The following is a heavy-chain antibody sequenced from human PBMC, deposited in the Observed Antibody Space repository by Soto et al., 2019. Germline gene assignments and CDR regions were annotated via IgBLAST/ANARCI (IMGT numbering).Heavy chain of an antibody. CDR3: ARGVVVVPAGWGHWFDP. D-gene: IGHD2-2*01. CDR1: GYTFTSYG. Sequence: ASVKVSCKASGYTFTSYGISWVRQPPGQGLEWMGWISAYNGNTNYALKLQGRVTMTTDTSTSTAYMELRSLRSDDTAVYYCARGVVVVPAGWGHWFDPWGQGALVTVSS. V-gene: IGHV1-18*04. J-gene: IGHJ5*02. CDR2: ISAYNGNT.